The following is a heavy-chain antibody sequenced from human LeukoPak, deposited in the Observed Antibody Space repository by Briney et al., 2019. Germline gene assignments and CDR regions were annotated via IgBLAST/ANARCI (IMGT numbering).Heavy chain of an antibody. Sequence: GGSLRLSCAASGFTFSSYAMSWVRQAPGKGLEWVSDISVSGGITNYADSVKGRFTISRDNSKNTVYLQMNSLTAEDTATYYCAKDMRGGAGTHNFDYWGQGTQVTVSS. J-gene: IGHJ4*02. V-gene: IGHV3-23*01. CDR3: AKDMRGGAGTHNFDY. CDR1: GFTFSSYA. CDR2: ISVSGGIT. D-gene: IGHD1-7*01.